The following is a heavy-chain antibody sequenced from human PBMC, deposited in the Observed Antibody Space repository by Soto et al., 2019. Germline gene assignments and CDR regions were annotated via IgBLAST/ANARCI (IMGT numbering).Heavy chain of an antibody. Sequence: KASETLSLTCTVSGGSISNAAYSWSWIRQPPGKGLEWIGYIYHSGSTYYNPSLKSRVTISVDRSKNQFSLKLSSVTAADTAVYYCARGEYYYGSGSISRGAFDIWGQGTMVTVSS. J-gene: IGHJ3*02. D-gene: IGHD3-10*01. CDR2: IYHSGST. CDR1: GGSISNAAYS. CDR3: ARGEYYYGSGSISRGAFDI. V-gene: IGHV4-30-2*01.